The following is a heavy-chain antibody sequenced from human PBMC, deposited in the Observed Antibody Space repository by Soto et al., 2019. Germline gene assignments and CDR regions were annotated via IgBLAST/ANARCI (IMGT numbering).Heavy chain of an antibody. V-gene: IGHV1-3*01. J-gene: IGHJ4*02. D-gene: IGHD5-12*01. CDR1: GKIFSNYA. CDR3: AGDEDDYSNSWGRFDY. CDR2: INVGRGNL. Sequence: QVQLVQSGAEVRKPGASVKVSCKASGKIFSNYAIHWVRQAPGQRLEWMGWINVGRGNLKYSERFQGKVTLTRDASASTAFMELSSLTSEDTAVYYSAGDEDDYSNSWGRFDYWGQGTPVTVSS.